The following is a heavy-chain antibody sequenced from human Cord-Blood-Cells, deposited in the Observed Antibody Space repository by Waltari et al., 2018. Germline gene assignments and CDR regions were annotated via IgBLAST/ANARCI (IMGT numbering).Heavy chain of an antibody. D-gene: IGHD1-7*01. J-gene: IGHJ3*02. CDR2: IKHSGNT. Sequence: DGLEWIGEIKHSGNTNYNPSLQSRVTISVDTSKNQFSLKLSSVTAADTAVYYCARAGPELTAAFDIWGQGTMVTVSS. CDR3: ARAGPELTAAFDI. V-gene: IGHV4-34*01.